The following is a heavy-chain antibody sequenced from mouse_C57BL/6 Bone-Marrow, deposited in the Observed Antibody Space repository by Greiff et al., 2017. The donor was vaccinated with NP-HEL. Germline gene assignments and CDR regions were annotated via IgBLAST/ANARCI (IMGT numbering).Heavy chain of an antibody. D-gene: IGHD2-2*01. J-gene: IGHJ3*01. V-gene: IGHV1-15*01. CDR3: TRMVTTWFAY. CDR1: GYTFTDYE. Sequence: VQLQQSGAELVRPGASVTLSCKASGYTFTDYEMHWVKQTPVHGLEWIGAIDPETGGTASNQKFKGKAILTADKSSSTAYMELRSLTSEDSAVYYCTRMVTTWFAYWGQGTLVTVSA. CDR2: IDPETGGT.